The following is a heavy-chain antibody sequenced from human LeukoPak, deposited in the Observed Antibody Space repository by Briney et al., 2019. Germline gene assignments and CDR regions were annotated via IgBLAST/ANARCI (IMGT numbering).Heavy chain of an antibody. CDR2: INHSGST. J-gene: IGHJ4*02. V-gene: IGHV4-34*01. Sequence: SETLSLTCAVYGGSFSGYYWSWIRQPPGKGLEWIGEINHSGSTNYNPSLKSRVTISVDTSKNQFSLKLSSVTAADTAVYYCARVGPGGPYRYTFDYWGQGTLVTVSS. D-gene: IGHD2-15*01. CDR3: ARVGPGGPYRYTFDY. CDR1: GGSFSGYY.